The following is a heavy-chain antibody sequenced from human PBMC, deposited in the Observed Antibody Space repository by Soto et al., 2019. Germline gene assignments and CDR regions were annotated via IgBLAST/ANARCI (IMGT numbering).Heavy chain of an antibody. CDR1: GYTFTSYY. J-gene: IGHJ3*02. CDR3: ARVIGTRIYYYDSSGPRDDAFDI. V-gene: IGHV1-46*01. D-gene: IGHD3-22*01. Sequence: ASVKVSCKASGYTFTSYYMHWVRQAPGQGLEWMGIINPSGGSTSYAQKFQGGVTMTRDTSTSTVYMELSSLRSEDTAVYYCARVIGTRIYYYDSSGPRDDAFDIWGQGTMVTVS. CDR2: INPSGGST.